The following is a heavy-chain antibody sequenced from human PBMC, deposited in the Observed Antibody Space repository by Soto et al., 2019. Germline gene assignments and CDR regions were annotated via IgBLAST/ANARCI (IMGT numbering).Heavy chain of an antibody. D-gene: IGHD2-2*01. CDR1: GFTFSSCA. Sequence: PVGSLRLSCAASGFTFSSCAMSWVRQAPGKGLEWVSAISGSGGSTYYADSVKGRFTISRDNSKNTLYLQMNSLRAEDTAVYYCAKEDRVCSSTSCSRYNWFDPWGQGTLVTVSS. CDR3: AKEDRVCSSTSCSRYNWFDP. J-gene: IGHJ5*02. V-gene: IGHV3-23*01. CDR2: ISGSGGST.